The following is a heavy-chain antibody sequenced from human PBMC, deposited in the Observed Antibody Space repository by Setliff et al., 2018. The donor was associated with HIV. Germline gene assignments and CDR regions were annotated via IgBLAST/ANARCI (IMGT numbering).Heavy chain of an antibody. CDR2: INPNSGGT. CDR3: AIGWGLSYYYDSSGYTPFNY. Sequence: ASVKVSCKASGYTFTGYYMHWVRQAPGQGLEWMGWINPNSGGTNYAQKFQGRVTMTRDTSISTAYMELSRLRSDDTAVYYFAIGWGLSYYYDSSGYTPFNYWGQGTLVTVSS. J-gene: IGHJ4*02. CDR1: GYTFTGYY. D-gene: IGHD3-22*01. V-gene: IGHV1-2*02.